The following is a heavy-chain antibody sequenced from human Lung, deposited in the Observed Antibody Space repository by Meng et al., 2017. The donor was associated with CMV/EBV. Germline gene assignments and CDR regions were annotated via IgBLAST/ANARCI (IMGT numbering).Heavy chain of an antibody. Sequence: SETXSLXCTVSGGSISSGDYYWSWIRQPPGKGLEWIGYIYYSGSTYYNPSLKSRVTISVDTSKNQFSLKLSSVTAADTAVYYCARVKPASRGAFDIWGQGTMVTVSS. V-gene: IGHV4-30-4*08. CDR3: ARVKPASRGAFDI. D-gene: IGHD2-2*01. CDR1: GGSISSGDYY. CDR2: IYYSGST. J-gene: IGHJ3*02.